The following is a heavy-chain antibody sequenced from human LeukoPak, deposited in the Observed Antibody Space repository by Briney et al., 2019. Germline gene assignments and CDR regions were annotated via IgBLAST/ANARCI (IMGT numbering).Heavy chain of an antibody. D-gene: IGHD3-10*01. Sequence: SETLSLTCTVSGGSISSSIYYWGWIRQPPGKGLEWIGTIYYSGSTNYTPSLKSRVTISVDTSKNQFSLKLSSVTAADTAVYYCASLYGSGSYYPSDYWGQGTLVTVSS. CDR3: ASLYGSGSYYPSDY. CDR2: IYYSGST. CDR1: GGSISSSIYY. V-gene: IGHV4-39*07. J-gene: IGHJ4*02.